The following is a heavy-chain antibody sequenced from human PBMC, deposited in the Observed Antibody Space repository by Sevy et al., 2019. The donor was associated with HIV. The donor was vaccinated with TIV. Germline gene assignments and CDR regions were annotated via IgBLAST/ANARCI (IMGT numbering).Heavy chain of an antibody. V-gene: IGHV3-23*01. J-gene: IGHJ4*02. CDR1: GLSFSSYA. D-gene: IGHD6-19*01. Sequence: GGSLRLSCAASGLSFSSYAMNWVRRAPGEGLEWVSTVRGPGGSTYYADSVKGRFTISRDNSKNTLFLQMNSLRAEDTAIYYCATDRSSGWPLWGQGTLVTVSS. CDR3: ATDRSSGWPL. CDR2: VRGPGGST.